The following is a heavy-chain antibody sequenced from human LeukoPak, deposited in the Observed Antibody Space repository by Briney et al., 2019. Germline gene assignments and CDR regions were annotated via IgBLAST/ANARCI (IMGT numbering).Heavy chain of an antibody. CDR3: ARGIGYSYTFDY. J-gene: IGHJ4*02. D-gene: IGHD5-18*01. CDR1: GGSISSYY. V-gene: IGHV4-59*01. CDR2: IYYSGST. Sequence: SETLSLTCTVSGGSISSYYWSWIRQPPGKGLEWIGYIYYSGSTNYNPSLKSRVTISVDTSKNQFTLKLSSVTAADTAVYYCARGIGYSYTFDYWGQGTLVTVSS.